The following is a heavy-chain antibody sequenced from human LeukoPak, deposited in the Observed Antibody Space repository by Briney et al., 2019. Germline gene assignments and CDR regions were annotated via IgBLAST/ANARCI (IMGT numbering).Heavy chain of an antibody. Sequence: ASVKVSCKAAGYPFTGYYMHWVRQAPGQGLEWMGRINPNSGGTNYAQKFQGRVTMTRDTSISTAYMELSRLRSDDTAVYYCARVKHYYGSGSKVYYFDYWGQGTLVTVSS. D-gene: IGHD3-10*01. J-gene: IGHJ4*02. V-gene: IGHV1-2*06. CDR3: ARVKHYYGSGSKVYYFDY. CDR2: INPNSGGT. CDR1: GYPFTGYY.